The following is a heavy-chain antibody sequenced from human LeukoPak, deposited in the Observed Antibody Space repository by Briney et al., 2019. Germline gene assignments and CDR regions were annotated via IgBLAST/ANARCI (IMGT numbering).Heavy chain of an antibody. V-gene: IGHV1-2*02. CDR3: ARRFYYAMDV. J-gene: IGHJ6*02. CDR2: INPNGGDT. D-gene: IGHD3-16*01. Sequence: ASVKVSCKASGYSFTGYFMQWVRQAPGQGLEWMGWINPNGGDTNYAQKFQGRATMTRDTSISTAYMELSRLRSDDAAVYYCARRFYYAMDVWGQGTTVTVSS. CDR1: GYSFTGYF.